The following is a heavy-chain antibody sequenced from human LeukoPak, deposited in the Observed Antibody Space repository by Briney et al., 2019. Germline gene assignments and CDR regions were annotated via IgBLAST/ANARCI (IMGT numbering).Heavy chain of an antibody. CDR3: VRHRVEASDFDY. J-gene: IGHJ4*02. CDR2: IYYSGST. V-gene: IGHV4-59*08. Sequence: SETLSLTCTVSGGSISSYYWSWIRQPPGKGLEWIGYIYYSGSTNYSPSLKSRVTISVDTSKNQFSLKLSSVTAADTAVYYCVRHRVEASDFDYWGQGTLVTVSS. D-gene: IGHD3-10*01. CDR1: GGSISSYY.